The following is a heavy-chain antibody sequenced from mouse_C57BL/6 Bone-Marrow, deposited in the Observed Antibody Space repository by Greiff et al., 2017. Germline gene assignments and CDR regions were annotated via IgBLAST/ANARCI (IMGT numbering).Heavy chain of an antibody. J-gene: IGHJ2*01. V-gene: IGHV1-85*01. CDR2: IYPRDGST. CDR3: ARGDYGSSFYGSYYFDY. CDR1: GYTFTSYD. Sequence: VQLQQSGPELVKPGASVKLSCKASGYTFTSYDINWVKRRPGQGLEWIGWIYPRDGSTKYNEKFKGKATLTVDTSSSTAYMELHSLTSEDSAVYFCARGDYGSSFYGSYYFDYWGQGTTLTVSS. D-gene: IGHD1-1*01.